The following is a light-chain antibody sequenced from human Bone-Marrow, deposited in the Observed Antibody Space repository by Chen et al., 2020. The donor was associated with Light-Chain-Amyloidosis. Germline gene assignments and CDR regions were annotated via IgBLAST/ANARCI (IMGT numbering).Light chain of an antibody. CDR3: QQYYDWPT. CDR1: QSVNNH. J-gene: IGKJ3*01. Sequence: EIVMTQSPVTLSVSPGERATLSCRASQSVNNHLAWYQQKPGQTPRLLIYGASTRAPATPTRISGSGSGTEFTLTISILKSEDVAVYYCQQYYDWPTFGPGTKVHI. CDR2: GAS. V-gene: IGKV3-15*01.